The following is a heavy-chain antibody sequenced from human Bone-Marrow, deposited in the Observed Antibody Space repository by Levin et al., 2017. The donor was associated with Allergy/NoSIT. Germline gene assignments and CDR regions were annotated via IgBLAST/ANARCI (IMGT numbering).Heavy chain of an antibody. CDR1: GYVFATHY. CDR2: IDPSGGAT. V-gene: IGHV1-46*03. CDR3: TRDNRMPVGGTGWFDP. J-gene: IGHJ5*02. D-gene: IGHD4-23*01. Sequence: ASVKVSCKTSGYVFATHYMHWVRQAPRQGLEWMGLIDPSGGATTYAQNFKGRVTVTRDASTATVYLELTNLTSEDTGIYYCTRDNRMPVGGTGWFDPWGQGTLVTVFS.